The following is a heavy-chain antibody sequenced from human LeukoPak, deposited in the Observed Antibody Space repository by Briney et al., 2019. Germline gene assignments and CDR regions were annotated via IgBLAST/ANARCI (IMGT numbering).Heavy chain of an antibody. J-gene: IGHJ4*02. D-gene: IGHD5-12*01. CDR3: AGAWLRLNPYFDY. CDR2: INPNRGGT. Sequence: ASEKVSCKASGYTFTGYYMHWVRPAPGQGLEWMGWINPNRGGTNYAQKFQGRVTMIRDTSISTSYMELSRLRSDDTAVYYCAGAWLRLNPYFDYWGQGTLVTVSS. CDR1: GYTFTGYY. V-gene: IGHV1-2*02.